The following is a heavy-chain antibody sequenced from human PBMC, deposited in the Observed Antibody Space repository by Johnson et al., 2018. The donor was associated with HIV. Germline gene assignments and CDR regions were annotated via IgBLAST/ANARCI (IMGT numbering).Heavy chain of an antibody. Sequence: QVQLVESGGGVVQPGRSLRLSCAASGFTFSSYAMHWVRQAPGKGLEWVSGINWNGGSTGYADSVKGRFTISRDNSKNTLYLQMNSLRAEDTAVYYCAKESAQGAFDIWGQGTMVTVSS. CDR2: INWNGGST. J-gene: IGHJ3*02. V-gene: IGHV3-NL1*01. CDR3: AKESAQGAFDI. CDR1: GFTFSSYA.